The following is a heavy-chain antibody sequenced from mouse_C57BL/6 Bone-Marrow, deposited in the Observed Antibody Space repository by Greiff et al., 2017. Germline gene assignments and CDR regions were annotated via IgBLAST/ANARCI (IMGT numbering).Heavy chain of an antibody. CDR1: GYTFTSYW. D-gene: IGHD3-2*02. CDR2: IDPSDSET. CDR3: ARTAQATWNYAMDY. J-gene: IGHJ4*01. Sequence: QVQLQQPGAELVRPGSSVKLSCKASGYTFTSYWMHWVKQRPIQGLEWIGNIDPSDSETHYNQKFKDKATLTVDKSSSTAYMQLSSLTSEDSAVYYCARTAQATWNYAMDYWGQGTSVTVSS. V-gene: IGHV1-52*01.